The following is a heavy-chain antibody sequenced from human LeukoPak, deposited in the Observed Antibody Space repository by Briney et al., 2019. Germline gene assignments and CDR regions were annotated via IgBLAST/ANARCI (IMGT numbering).Heavy chain of an antibody. CDR3: AKSTTVPYFDY. Sequence: GRSLRLSCAASGFTFSGYGMHWVRQAPGKGLEWVAVISYDGSNKYYADSVKGRFTISRDNSKNTLYLQMNSLRAEDTAVYYCAKSTTVPYFDYWGQGTLVTVSS. D-gene: IGHD4-17*01. V-gene: IGHV3-30*18. J-gene: IGHJ4*02. CDR1: GFTFSGYG. CDR2: ISYDGSNK.